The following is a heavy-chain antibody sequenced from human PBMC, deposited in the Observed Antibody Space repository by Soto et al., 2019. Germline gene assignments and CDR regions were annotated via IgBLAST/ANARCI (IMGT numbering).Heavy chain of an antibody. CDR3: ARGTALGGDSPFRAFDI. J-gene: IGHJ3*02. CDR2: INHSGST. D-gene: IGHD4-17*01. V-gene: IGHV4-34*01. Sequence: PSETLSLTCAVYGGSFSGYYWSWIRQPPGKGLEWIGEINHSGSTNYNPSLKSRVTISVDTSKNQFSLKLSSVTAADTAVYYCARGTALGGDSPFRAFDIWGQGTMVTVSS. CDR1: GGSFSGYY.